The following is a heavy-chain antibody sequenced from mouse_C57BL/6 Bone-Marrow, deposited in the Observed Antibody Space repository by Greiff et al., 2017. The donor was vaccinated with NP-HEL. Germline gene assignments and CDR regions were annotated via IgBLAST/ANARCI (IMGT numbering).Heavy chain of an antibody. J-gene: IGHJ2*01. CDR3: ARHYCGSSNYFDY. D-gene: IGHD1-1*01. V-gene: IGHV1-50*01. CDR1: GYTFTSYW. CDR2: IDPSDSYT. Sequence: QVQLQQPGAELVKPGASVKLSCKASGYTFTSYWMQWVKQRPGQGLEWIGEIDPSDSYTNYNQKFKGKATLTVDTTSSTAYMQLSSLTSEDSAVYYCARHYCGSSNYFDYWGQGTALTVSS.